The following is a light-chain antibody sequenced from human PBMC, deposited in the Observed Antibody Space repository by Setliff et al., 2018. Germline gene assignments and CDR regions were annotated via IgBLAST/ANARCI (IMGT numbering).Light chain of an antibody. CDR3: QSYDSSLSGYV. Sequence: QSALTQPASVSGSPGQSITISCTGTSSDVGGYNSVSWYQQHPGKAPKLMIYDVSNRPSGVSNRFSGSKSGNTASLTISGLQAEGEADYYCQSYDSSLSGYVFGTGTKVTV. CDR2: DVS. CDR1: SSDVGGYNS. V-gene: IGLV2-14*03. J-gene: IGLJ1*01.